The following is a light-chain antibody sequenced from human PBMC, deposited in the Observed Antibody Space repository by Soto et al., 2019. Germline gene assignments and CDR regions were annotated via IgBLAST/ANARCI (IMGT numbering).Light chain of an antibody. Sequence: DIQMSQSPSTLSASVGDRVTITCRASQSISRWLAWYQQKPGKAPKLLIYDVSSSESGVPSRFSGSGSGTEFTLTIRSLQPDEVATYYCQQYNTFWTFGQGTKVDIK. CDR3: QQYNTFWT. CDR2: DVS. V-gene: IGKV1-5*01. CDR1: QSISRW. J-gene: IGKJ1*01.